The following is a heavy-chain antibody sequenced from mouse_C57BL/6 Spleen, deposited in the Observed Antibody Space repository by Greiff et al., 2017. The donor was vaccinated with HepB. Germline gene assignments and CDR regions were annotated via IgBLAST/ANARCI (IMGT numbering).Heavy chain of an antibody. D-gene: IGHD2-3*01. CDR1: GYTFTDYN. CDR3: ARLGRWLPFDY. J-gene: IGHJ2*01. Sequence: EVQLQQSGPELVKPGASVKMSCKASGYTFTDYNMHWVKQSHGKSLEWIGYINPNNGGTSYNQKFKGKATLTVNKSSSTAYMELRSLTSEDSAVYYCARLGRWLPFDYWGQGTTLSVSS. V-gene: IGHV1-22*01. CDR2: INPNNGGT.